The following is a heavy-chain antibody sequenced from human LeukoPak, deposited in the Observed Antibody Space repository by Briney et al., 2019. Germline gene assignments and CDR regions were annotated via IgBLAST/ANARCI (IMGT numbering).Heavy chain of an antibody. V-gene: IGHV1-46*01. CDR1: GYTFTNYY. CDR2: INPSSGTT. D-gene: IGHD2-15*01. Sequence: VASVKVSCKASGYTFTNYYMVWVRQAPGQGLEWMGIINPSSGTTNYAQKFQGRVTITADESTSTAYMELSSLRSEDTAVYYCARDCSGGSCYSQLDYWGQGTLVTVSS. CDR3: ARDCSGGSCYSQLDY. J-gene: IGHJ4*02.